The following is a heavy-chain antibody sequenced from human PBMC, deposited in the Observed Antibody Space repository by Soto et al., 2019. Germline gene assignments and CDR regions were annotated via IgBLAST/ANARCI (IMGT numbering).Heavy chain of an antibody. CDR2: IYSGGST. CDR3: ARESRGYRDYYDSSGYDY. D-gene: IGHD3-22*01. Sequence: GGSLRLSCAASGFTVSSNYMSWVRQAPGKGLEWVSVIYSGGSTYYADSVKGRFTISRDNSKNTLYLQMNSLRVEDTAVYYCARESRGYRDYYDSSGYDYWGQGTLVTVSS. J-gene: IGHJ4*02. CDR1: GFTVSSNY. V-gene: IGHV3-66*01.